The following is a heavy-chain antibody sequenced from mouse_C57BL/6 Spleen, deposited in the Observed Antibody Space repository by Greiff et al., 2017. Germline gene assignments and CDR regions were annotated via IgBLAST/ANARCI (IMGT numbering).Heavy chain of an antibody. CDR2: ISSGSSTI. V-gene: IGHV5-17*01. J-gene: IGHJ1*03. D-gene: IGHD4-1*01. CDR1: GFTFSDYG. CDR3: ARNWDIHWYFDV. Sequence: DVMLVESGGGLVKPGGSLKLSCAASGFTFSDYGMHWVRQAPEKGLEWVAYISSGSSTIYYADTVKGRFTISRANAKNTLFLQMTSLRSEDTAMYYCARNWDIHWYFDVWGTGTTVTVSS.